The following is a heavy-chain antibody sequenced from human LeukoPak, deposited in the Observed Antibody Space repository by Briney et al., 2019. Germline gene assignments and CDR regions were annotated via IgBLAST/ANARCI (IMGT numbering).Heavy chain of an antibody. V-gene: IGHV3-48*02. Sequence: GGSLRLSCAASGFTFTIFSMNWVRQAPGKGLEWVSYIGTGNSAIYYADSVKGRFTISRDNAKNSLYLQMNSLRDEDTAVYYCATARNWCFDLWGRGTLVTVSS. J-gene: IGHJ2*01. CDR2: IGTGNSAI. CDR3: ATARNWCFDL. CDR1: GFTFTIFS.